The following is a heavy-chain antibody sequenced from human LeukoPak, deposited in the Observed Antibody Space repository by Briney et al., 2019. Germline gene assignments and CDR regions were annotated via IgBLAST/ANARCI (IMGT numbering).Heavy chain of an antibody. CDR3: AKVPLVVPAAMYGGFYFDY. J-gene: IGHJ4*02. CDR1: GFTFSSYA. Sequence: PGGSLRLSCAASGFTFSSYAMSWVRQAPGKGLEWVSAISGSGGSTYYADSVKGRFTISRDNSKNTLYLQMNSLRAEDTAVYCCAKVPLVVPAAMYGGFYFDYWGQGTLVTVSS. CDR2: ISGSGGST. V-gene: IGHV3-23*01. D-gene: IGHD2-2*01.